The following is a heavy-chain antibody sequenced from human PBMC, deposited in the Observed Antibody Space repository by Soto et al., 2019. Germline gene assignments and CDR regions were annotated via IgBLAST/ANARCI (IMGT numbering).Heavy chain of an antibody. CDR1: GYTFTSYY. D-gene: IGHD3-22*01. Sequence: ASVKVSCKASGYTFTSYYMHWVRQAPGQRLEWMGWINAGNGTTKYSQKFQGRVTITRDTSASTAYMELSSLRSEDTAVYYCARDFDYYDSRAYFDYWGQGALVTLSS. CDR3: ARDFDYYDSRAYFDY. V-gene: IGHV1-3*01. CDR2: INAGNGTT. J-gene: IGHJ4*02.